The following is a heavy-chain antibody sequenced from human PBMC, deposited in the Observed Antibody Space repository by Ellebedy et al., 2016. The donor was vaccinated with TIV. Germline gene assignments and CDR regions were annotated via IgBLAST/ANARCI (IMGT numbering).Heavy chain of an antibody. D-gene: IGHD2-2*01. CDR3: ARDARFIDQQHNWFDP. CDR1: GFTFSDYY. Sequence: GESLKISCAASGFTFSDYYMIWIRQAPGKGLEWVLCISNSGSTIYYADSVKGRFTISRDNTKNSLSLQMNSLRVEDTAVYYCARDARFIDQQHNWFDPWGQGTLVTVSS. CDR2: ISNSGSTI. V-gene: IGHV3-11*01. J-gene: IGHJ5*02.